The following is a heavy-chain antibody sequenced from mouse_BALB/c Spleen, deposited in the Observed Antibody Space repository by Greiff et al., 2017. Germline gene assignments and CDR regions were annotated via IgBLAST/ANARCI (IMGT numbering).Heavy chain of an antibody. Sequence: EVKVEESGGGLVKPGGSLKLSCAASGFAFSSYDMSWVRQTPEKRLEWVAYISSGGGSTYYPDTVKGRFTISRDNAKNTLYLQMSSLKSEDTAMYYCARRNAMDYWGQGTSVTVSS. J-gene: IGHJ4*01. CDR2: ISSGGGST. V-gene: IGHV5-12-1*01. CDR3: ARRNAMDY. CDR1: GFAFSSYD.